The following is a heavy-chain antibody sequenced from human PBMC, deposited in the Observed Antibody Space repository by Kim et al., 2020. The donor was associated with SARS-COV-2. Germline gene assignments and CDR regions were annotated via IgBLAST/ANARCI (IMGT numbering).Heavy chain of an antibody. CDR1: GGSISSYY. V-gene: IGHV4-59*01. J-gene: IGHJ2*01. D-gene: IGHD3-9*01. CDR3: AGGRMYYDILTGYNYWYFDL. CDR2: IYYSGST. Sequence: SETLSLTCTVSGGSISSYYWSWIRQPPGKGLEWIGYIYYSGSTNYNPSLKSRVTISVDTSKNQFSLKLSSVTAADTAVYYCAGGRMYYDILTGYNYWYFDLWGPGTLVTVSS.